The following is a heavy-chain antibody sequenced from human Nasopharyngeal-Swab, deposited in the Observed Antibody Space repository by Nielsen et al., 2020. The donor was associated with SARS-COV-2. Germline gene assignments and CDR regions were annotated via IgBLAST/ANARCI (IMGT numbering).Heavy chain of an antibody. D-gene: IGHD3-22*01. CDR3: ARSGPYYYDSSAFDY. Sequence: WVGQAPGQGLEWMGGIIPIFGTANYAQKFQGRVTITADESTSTAYMELSSLRSEDTAVYYCARSGPYYYDSSAFDYWGQGTLVTVSS. CDR2: IIPIFGTA. J-gene: IGHJ4*02. V-gene: IGHV1-69*01.